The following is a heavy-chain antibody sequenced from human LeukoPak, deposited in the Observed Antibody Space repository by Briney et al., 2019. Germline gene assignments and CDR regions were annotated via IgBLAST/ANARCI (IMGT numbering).Heavy chain of an antibody. Sequence: GTSLRLSCAASGFTFSSYGMHWVRQAPGKGLEWVAVIWYDGSNKYYADSVKGRFTVSRDNSKNTLYLQMNSLRAEDTAVYHCARLYCSGGSCYSDWGQGTLVTVSS. J-gene: IGHJ4*02. V-gene: IGHV3-33*01. CDR3: ARLYCSGGSCYSD. D-gene: IGHD2-15*01. CDR1: GFTFSSYG. CDR2: IWYDGSNK.